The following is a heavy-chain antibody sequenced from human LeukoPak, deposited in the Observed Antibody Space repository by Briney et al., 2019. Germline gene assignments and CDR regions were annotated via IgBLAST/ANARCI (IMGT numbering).Heavy chain of an antibody. CDR1: GGSFSGYY. Sequence: SETLSLTCAVYGGSFSGYYWSWIRQPPGKGLEWIGEINHSGSTNYNPSLKSQVTISVDTSKNQFSLKLSSVTAADTAVYYCARLRRILRFLEWSPSRKTNYYGMDVWGQGTTVTVSS. D-gene: IGHD3-3*01. CDR2: INHSGST. V-gene: IGHV4-34*01. J-gene: IGHJ6*02. CDR3: ARLRRILRFLEWSPSRKTNYYGMDV.